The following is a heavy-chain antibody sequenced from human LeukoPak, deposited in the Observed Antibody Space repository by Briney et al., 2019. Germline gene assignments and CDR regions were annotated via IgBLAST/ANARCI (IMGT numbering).Heavy chain of an antibody. V-gene: IGHV1-69*04. CDR2: IIPIFGIA. D-gene: IGHD3-3*01. Sequence: SVKVSCKASGGTFSSYAISWVRQAPGQGLEWMGRIIPIFGIANYAQKFQGRVTITADKSTSTAYMELSSLRSEDTAVYYCASIQRRSLEWLPEKNWGQGTLVTVSS. J-gene: IGHJ4*02. CDR1: GGTFSSYA. CDR3: ASIQRRSLEWLPEKN.